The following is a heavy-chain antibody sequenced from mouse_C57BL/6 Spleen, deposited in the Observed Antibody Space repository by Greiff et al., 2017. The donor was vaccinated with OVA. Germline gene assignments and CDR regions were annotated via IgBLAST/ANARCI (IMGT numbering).Heavy chain of an antibody. J-gene: IGHJ4*01. CDR3: ASDGSSYPYAMDY. D-gene: IGHD1-1*01. CDR2: IYPGDGDT. Sequence: QVQLKESGPELVKPGASVKISCKASGYAFSSSWMNWVKQRPGKGLEWIGRIYPGDGDTNYNGKFKGKATLTADKSSSTAYMQLSSLTSEDSAVYFCASDGSSYPYAMDYWGQGTSVTVSS. CDR1: GYAFSSSW. V-gene: IGHV1-82*01.